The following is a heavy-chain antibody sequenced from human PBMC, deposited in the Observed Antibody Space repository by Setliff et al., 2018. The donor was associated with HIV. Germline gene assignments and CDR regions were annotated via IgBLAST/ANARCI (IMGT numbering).Heavy chain of an antibody. CDR2: IYYSGST. CDR1: GGSISSSSYY. Sequence: SETLSLTCTVSGGSISSSSYYWGWIRQPPGKGLEWIGYIYYSGSTYYNPSLKSRVTISVDTSKNQFSLKLSSVTAADTAVYYCARGYPVSYYYYMDVWGKGTTVTVSS. CDR3: ARGYPVSYYYYMDV. D-gene: IGHD3-16*02. J-gene: IGHJ6*03. V-gene: IGHV4-31*03.